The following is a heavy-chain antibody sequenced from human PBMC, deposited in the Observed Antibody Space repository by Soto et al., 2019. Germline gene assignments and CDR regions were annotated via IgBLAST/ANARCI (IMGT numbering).Heavy chain of an antibody. J-gene: IGHJ5*02. CDR2: ITPYNGNT. CDR1: GYTFTSYG. D-gene: IGHD3-16*01. V-gene: IGHV1-18*04. Sequence: QVQLVQSGAEVKKPGASVKISCKASGYTFTSYGISWVRQAPGQGLEWMGWITPYNGNTNYAQKVQARVTMTTDTSTSTGYMELRNLRSDDTAVYYCARESAYITGGAWGQGTLVTVSS. CDR3: ARESAYITGGA.